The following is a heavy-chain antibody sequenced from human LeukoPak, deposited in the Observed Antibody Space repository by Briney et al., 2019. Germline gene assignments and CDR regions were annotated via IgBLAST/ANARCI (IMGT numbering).Heavy chain of an antibody. J-gene: IGHJ4*02. D-gene: IGHD6-6*01. CDR2: ISSTSSTI. Sequence: GGSLRLSCVASGFTFSSFSMDWVRQAPGKGLEWVSYISSTSSTIYYADSVQGRFTISRDNSKNTLYLQMNSLRAEDTAVYYCAREAKGGSSFDYWGQGTLVTVSS. CDR1: GFTFSSFS. CDR3: AREAKGGSSFDY. V-gene: IGHV3-48*01.